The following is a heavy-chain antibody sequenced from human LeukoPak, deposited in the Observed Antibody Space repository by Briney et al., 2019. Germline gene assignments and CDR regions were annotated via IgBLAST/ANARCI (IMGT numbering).Heavy chain of an antibody. Sequence: GGSLRLSCAASGFTFSSYTMNWVRQAPGKGLEWVSSISSSSKHIYYAESVKGRFTISRDNAKNSLYLQMNSLRAEDTAVYYCARGDYDSSGYYYDYWGQGILVTVSS. CDR2: ISSSSKHI. J-gene: IGHJ4*02. V-gene: IGHV3-21*01. D-gene: IGHD3-22*01. CDR1: GFTFSSYT. CDR3: ARGDYDSSGYYYDY.